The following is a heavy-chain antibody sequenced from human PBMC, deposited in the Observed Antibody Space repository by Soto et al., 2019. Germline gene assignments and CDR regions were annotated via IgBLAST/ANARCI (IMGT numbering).Heavy chain of an antibody. CDR3: TRDSHDYYGLDF. J-gene: IGHJ4*02. Sequence: PGGSLRLSCTASGFTFGDFGVNWVRQAPGKGLEWVGFIRSKRYGGTPDYAASVKGRFTISRDDSKSVAYLQMNSLNTEDTAMYYCTRDSHDYYGLDFWGQGAMVTVSS. CDR2: IRSKRYGGTP. D-gene: IGHD3-22*01. CDR1: GFTFGDFG. V-gene: IGHV3-49*04.